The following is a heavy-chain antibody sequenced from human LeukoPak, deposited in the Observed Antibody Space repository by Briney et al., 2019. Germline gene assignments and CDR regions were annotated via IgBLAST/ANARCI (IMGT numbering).Heavy chain of an antibody. V-gene: IGHV3-21*01. CDR2: ISSSSSYI. D-gene: IGHD2-2*01. CDR3: AREYCSSTSCYPIFDY. J-gene: IGHJ4*02. CDR1: GFTFSSYS. Sequence: GGSLRLSCAASGFTFSSYSMNWVRQAPGKGLEWVSSISSSSSYIYYADSVKGRFTISRDNAKNSLYLQMNSLRAEDTAVYYCAREYCSSTSCYPIFDYWGQGTLVTVSS.